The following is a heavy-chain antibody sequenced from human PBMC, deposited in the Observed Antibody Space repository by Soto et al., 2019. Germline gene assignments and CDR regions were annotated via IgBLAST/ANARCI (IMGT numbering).Heavy chain of an antibody. D-gene: IGHD1-1*01. CDR1: GFTFSSYA. Sequence: GGSLRLSCAASGFTFSSYAMSWVRQAPGKGLEWVSAISGSGGSTYYADSVKGRFTISRDNSKNTLYLQMNSLRAEDTAVYYCAKDRTGTTMGPEPNFDPWGQGTLVTVSS. V-gene: IGHV3-23*01. CDR3: AKDRTGTTMGPEPNFDP. J-gene: IGHJ5*02. CDR2: ISGSGGST.